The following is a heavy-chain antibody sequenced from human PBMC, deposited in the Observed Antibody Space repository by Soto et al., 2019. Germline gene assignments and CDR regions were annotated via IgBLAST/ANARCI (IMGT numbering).Heavy chain of an antibody. J-gene: IGHJ6*02. CDR2: IYYSGST. CDR3: ARGSAAGTYYYYYGMDV. V-gene: IGHV4-31*03. Sequence: QVQLQESGPGLVKPSQTLSLTCTVSGGSISSGGYYWSWIHQHPGKGLEWIGYIYYSGSTYYNPSLKSRVTISVDTSKTQFSLKLSSVTAADTAVYYCARGSAAGTYYYYYGMDVWGQGTTVTVSS. D-gene: IGHD6-13*01. CDR1: GGSISSGGYY.